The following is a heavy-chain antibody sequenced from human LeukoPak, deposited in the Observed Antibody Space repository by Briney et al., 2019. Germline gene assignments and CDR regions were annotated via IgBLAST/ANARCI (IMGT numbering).Heavy chain of an antibody. V-gene: IGHV3-23*01. J-gene: IGHJ6*02. CDR3: AGGYYYSMDV. CDR1: GFPFNSYA. CDR2: ISGSGGST. Sequence: GGSLSLPCAASGFPFNSYAMSWVRQAPGKGLEWVSAISGSGGSTYYADSVKGRFTISRDNSKNTLYLQMNSLRAEDTAVYYCAGGYYYSMDVWGQGTTVTVSS.